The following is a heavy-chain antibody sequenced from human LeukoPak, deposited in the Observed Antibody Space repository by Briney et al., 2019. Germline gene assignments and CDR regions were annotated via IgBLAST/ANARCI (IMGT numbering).Heavy chain of an antibody. J-gene: IGHJ4*02. CDR2: IAANGNDK. CDR3: AREVFFQFDN. CDR1: GFTFRKYW. Sequence: GGSLRLSCAASGFTFRKYWMTWVRQAPGRGLEWVATIAANGNDKDYEDALQGRFTISRDNARNSLSLRIDSLRAEDTAQYYCAREVFFQFDNWGQGALVTVSS. V-gene: IGHV3-7*03.